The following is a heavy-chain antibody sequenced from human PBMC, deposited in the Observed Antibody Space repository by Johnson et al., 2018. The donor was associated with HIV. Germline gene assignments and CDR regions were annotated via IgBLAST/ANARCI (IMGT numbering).Heavy chain of an antibody. CDR2: IKQDGSEK. CDR3: ARAFEVGPSERVVDGFDI. Sequence: VQLVESGGGLVQPGGSLRLSCAASGFSFHSYCMTWVRQAPGKGLEWVANIKQDGSEKHYVDSLKGRFTISRDNAKNSLYLQMNTLRADDTAVYYCARAFEVGPSERVVDGFDIWGQGKMVTVSS. V-gene: IGHV3-7*05. J-gene: IGHJ3*02. CDR1: GFSFHSYC. D-gene: IGHD3-3*01.